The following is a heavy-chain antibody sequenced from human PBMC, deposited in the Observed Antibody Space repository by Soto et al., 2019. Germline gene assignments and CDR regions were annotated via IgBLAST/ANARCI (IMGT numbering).Heavy chain of an antibody. CDR3: ARAGITIFGVGSDWYFDL. CDR2: IKQDGSEK. J-gene: IGHJ2*01. Sequence: EVQLVESGGGLVQTGGSLRLSCAASGFTFSSYWMSWVRQAPGKGLEWVANIKQDGSEKYYVDSVKGRFTISRDNAKNSLYLQMNSLRAEDTAVYYCARAGITIFGVGSDWYFDLWGRGTMVTVSS. D-gene: IGHD3-3*01. V-gene: IGHV3-7*05. CDR1: GFTFSSYW.